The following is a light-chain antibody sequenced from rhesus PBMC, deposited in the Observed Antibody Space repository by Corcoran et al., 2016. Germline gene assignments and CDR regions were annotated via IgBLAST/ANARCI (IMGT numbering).Light chain of an antibody. CDR2: AAS. CDR3: QHYYDNPYS. Sequence: DIQMTQSPSALSASVGDRVTISCRASQNIYSNLAWYQQKPGKAPKLLIYAASSLQTGIPSRFSGSGYGTDFTLTIRSLQPEDSAAYYCQHYYDNPYSFGQGTKVEIK. V-gene: IGKV1S12*01. CDR1: QNIYSN. J-gene: IGKJ2*01.